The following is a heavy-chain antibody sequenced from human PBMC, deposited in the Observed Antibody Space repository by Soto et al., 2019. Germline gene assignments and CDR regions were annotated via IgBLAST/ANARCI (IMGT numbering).Heavy chain of an antibody. CDR1: GFIFSDYD. CDR2: IKSGGRTT. J-gene: IGHJ4*02. Sequence: GGSLRLSCAASGFIFSDYDMNWVRQTPEKGLEWVAHIKSGGRTTYYADFVKGRFSVSRDDAENSLYLQMNSLRADDTAVYYCTRRFGYWGQGILVTVSS. CDR3: TRRFGY. V-gene: IGHV3-48*01.